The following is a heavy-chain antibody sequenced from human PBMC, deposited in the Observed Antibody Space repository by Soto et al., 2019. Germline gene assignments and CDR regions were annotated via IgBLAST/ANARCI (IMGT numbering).Heavy chain of an antibody. J-gene: IGHJ2*01. CDR2: IFSNDEK. D-gene: IGHD2-21*02. V-gene: IGHV2-26*01. Sequence: QVTLKESGPVLVKPTETLTLTCTVSGFSLSNARMGVSWIRQPPGKALEWLAHIFSNDEKSYSTSLKSRLTIXXDXSXTQVVLTMTNMDPVDTATYYCARISFVVTPFWYFDLWGRGTLVTVSS. CDR1: GFSLSNARMG. CDR3: ARISFVVTPFWYFDL.